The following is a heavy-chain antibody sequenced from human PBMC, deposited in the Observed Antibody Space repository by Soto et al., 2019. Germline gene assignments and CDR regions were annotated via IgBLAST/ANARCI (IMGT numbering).Heavy chain of an antibody. J-gene: IGHJ4*02. D-gene: IGHD3-3*01. CDR3: ARYTYYDFWNPFVY. Sequence: SETLSLTCAVYGGSFSGYYWSWIRQPPGKGLEWIGEINHSGSTNYNPSLKSRVTISVDTSKNQFSLKLSSVTAADTAVYYCARYTYYDFWNPFVYWGQGTLVTVSS. CDR1: GGSFSGYY. V-gene: IGHV4-34*01. CDR2: INHSGST.